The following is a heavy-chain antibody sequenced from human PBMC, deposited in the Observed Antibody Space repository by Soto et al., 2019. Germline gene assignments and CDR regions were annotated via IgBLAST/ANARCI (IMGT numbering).Heavy chain of an antibody. CDR2: IYHSGTT. D-gene: IGHD6-13*01. Sequence: QVQLQESGPGLVEPSGTLSLTCAASGASISNTNWWSWVRQPPGKGLEWIGEIYHSGTTNCDPSLKSRVTISVDKSKNQFSLKLSSVTAADTAVYYCAIPGAGDFDYWGQGTLVTVSS. CDR1: GASISNTNW. V-gene: IGHV4-4*02. CDR3: AIPGAGDFDY. J-gene: IGHJ4*02.